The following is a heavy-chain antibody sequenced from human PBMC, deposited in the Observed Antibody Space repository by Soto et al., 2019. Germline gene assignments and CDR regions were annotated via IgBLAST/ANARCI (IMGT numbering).Heavy chain of an antibody. CDR2: INASGGST. J-gene: IGHJ4*02. Sequence: ASVKVSCKASGYTFTNYYMHWVRQAPGQGLEWMGIINASGGSTSYAQKFQGRVTMTRDTSTSTVYMELSSLRSEDTAVYYCASPLQYCSTTRCYVFDYWGQGSLVTVSS. CDR1: GYTFTNYY. V-gene: IGHV1-46*01. CDR3: ASPLQYCSTTRCYVFDY. D-gene: IGHD2-2*01.